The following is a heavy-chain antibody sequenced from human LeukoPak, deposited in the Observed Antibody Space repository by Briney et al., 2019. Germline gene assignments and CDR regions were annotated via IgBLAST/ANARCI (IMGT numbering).Heavy chain of an antibody. D-gene: IGHD3-22*01. CDR2: INPNSGGT. CDR1: GYTFTGYY. J-gene: IGHJ5*02. Sequence: ASVKVSCKASGYTFTGYYMHWVRQAPGQGLEWMGWINPNSGGTNYAQKFQGRVTMTRGTSINTAYMELSRLRSDDTAVYYCARVHPPYDSGGSVFMTPAGWFDPWGQGTLVTVSS. V-gene: IGHV1-2*02. CDR3: ARVHPPYDSGGSVFMTPAGWFDP.